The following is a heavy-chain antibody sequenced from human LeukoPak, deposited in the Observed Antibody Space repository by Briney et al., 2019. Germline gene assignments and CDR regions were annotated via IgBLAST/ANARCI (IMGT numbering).Heavy chain of an antibody. CDR1: GFTFSSYG. CDR2: ISYDGSNK. Sequence: PGGSLRLSCAASGFTFSSYGMHWVRRAPGKGLEWVAVISYDGSNKYYADSVKGRFTISRDNSKNTLYLQMNSLRAEDTAVYYCAKAPYGSGSYYNPYYYYGMDVWGQGTTVTVSS. J-gene: IGHJ6*02. CDR3: AKAPYGSGSYYNPYYYYGMDV. V-gene: IGHV3-30*18. D-gene: IGHD3-10*01.